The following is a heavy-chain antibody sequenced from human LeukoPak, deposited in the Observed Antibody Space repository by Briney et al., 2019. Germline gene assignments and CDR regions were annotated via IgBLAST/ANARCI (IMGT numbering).Heavy chain of an antibody. D-gene: IGHD3-22*01. V-gene: IGHV3-23*01. J-gene: IGHJ4*02. Sequence: GGSLRLSCAASGFIFSSYAMSWVRQAPGKGLEWVSTFSGSGGSTNYAASVKGQFTISRDNSKNTMYLQMNSLRDEDTAVYYCAKDFYDSNTYIFDYWGQGTLVTVSS. CDR2: FSGSGGST. CDR1: GFIFSSYA. CDR3: AKDFYDSNTYIFDY.